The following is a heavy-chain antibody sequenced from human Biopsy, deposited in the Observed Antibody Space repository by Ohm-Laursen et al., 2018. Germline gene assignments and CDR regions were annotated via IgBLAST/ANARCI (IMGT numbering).Heavy chain of an antibody. D-gene: IGHD2/OR15-2a*01. CDR1: GCSISSVY. Sequence: TLSLTCTVFGCSISSVYWSCHRQAQGQGLVSFGYIYYSGSNNYNPSLKRRVTISVDTSKTQFSLRQNSVTAADTAVYYGAKAANSTGWPYYYFYGMDVWGQGTTVTVSS. CDR2: IYYSGSN. CDR3: AKAANSTGWPYYYFYGMDV. J-gene: IGHJ6*02. V-gene: IGHV4-59*01.